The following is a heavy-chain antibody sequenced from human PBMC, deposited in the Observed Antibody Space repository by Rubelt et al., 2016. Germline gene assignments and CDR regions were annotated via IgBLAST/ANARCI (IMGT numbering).Heavy chain of an antibody. D-gene: IGHD1-7*01. CDR2: IYYSGST. Sequence: QVQLQESGPGLMKPSQTLSLTCTVSGGSISSGGYYWSWIRQHPGKGLEWIGYIYYSGSTYYNPSLKSRVTISVDTSKNQFSLKLSSVTAADTAVYYCARGGYNWNSKGGVSFDYWGQGTLVTVSS. J-gene: IGHJ4*02. CDR3: ARGGYNWNSKGGVSFDY. V-gene: IGHV4-31*03. CDR1: GGSISSGGYY.